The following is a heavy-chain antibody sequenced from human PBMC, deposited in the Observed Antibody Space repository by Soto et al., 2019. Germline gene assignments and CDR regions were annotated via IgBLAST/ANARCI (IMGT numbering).Heavy chain of an antibody. J-gene: IGHJ6*03. V-gene: IGHV3-48*01. D-gene: IGHD6-6*01. Sequence: HPGGSLRLSCAASGFTFSSYSMNWVRQAPGKGLEWVSYISSSSSTIYYADSVKGRFTISRDNAKNSLYLQMNSLRAEDTAVYYCAREEYSSSSGFVYYYYMDVWGKGTTVTVSS. CDR2: ISSSSSTI. CDR1: GFTFSSYS. CDR3: AREEYSSSSGFVYYYYMDV.